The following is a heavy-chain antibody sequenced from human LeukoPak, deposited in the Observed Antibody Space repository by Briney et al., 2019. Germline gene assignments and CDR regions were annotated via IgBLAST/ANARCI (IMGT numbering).Heavy chain of an antibody. Sequence: SVKVSCKASGGTFSSYAISWVRQAPGQGLEWMGGIIPIFGTANYAQKFQGRVTITADESTSTAYMELSSLRSEDTAVYYCARVPGSSWYVGYFDYWGQGTLVTVSS. CDR2: IIPIFGTA. CDR3: ARVPGSSWYVGYFDY. V-gene: IGHV1-69*01. D-gene: IGHD6-13*01. CDR1: GGTFSSYA. J-gene: IGHJ4*02.